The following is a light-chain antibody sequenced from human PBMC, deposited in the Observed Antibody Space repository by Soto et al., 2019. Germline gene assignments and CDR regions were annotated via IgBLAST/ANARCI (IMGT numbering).Light chain of an antibody. Sequence: QSALTQPRSVSGSPGQSVTISCTGTSSDVGGYNYVSWYQQHPGKAPKLMIYDVSKRPSGVPDRFSGSKSGNTASLTISGLQAEDEADYYCSSCADNSNLLYVFGTGTKVTVL. CDR1: SSDVGGYNY. CDR2: DVS. CDR3: SSCADNSNLLYV. J-gene: IGLJ1*01. V-gene: IGLV2-11*01.